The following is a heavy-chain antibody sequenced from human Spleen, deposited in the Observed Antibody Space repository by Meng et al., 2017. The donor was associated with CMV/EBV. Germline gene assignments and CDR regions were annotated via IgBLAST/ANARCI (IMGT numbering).Heavy chain of an antibody. D-gene: IGHD1-26*01. CDR1: GGSVSSGSYY. CDR2: IYYSGST. V-gene: IGHV4-61*01. J-gene: IGHJ4*02. Sequence: SETLSLTCTVSGGSVSSGSYYWSWIRQPPGKGLEWIGYIYYSGSTNYNPSLKSRVTISVDTSKNQFSLKLSSETAADTAVYYCARVAIVGATLYFDYWGQGTLVTVSS. CDR3: ARVAIVGATLYFDY.